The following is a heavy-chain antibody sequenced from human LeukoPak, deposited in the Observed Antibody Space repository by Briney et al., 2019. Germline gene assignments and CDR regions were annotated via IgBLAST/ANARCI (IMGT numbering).Heavy chain of an antibody. Sequence: PSETLSLTCAVSGGSISSSGYSWTWLRQPPGKGLEWIGYIYSSGSAYYNPSLKSRFTISVDTSKNQFSLKLSSVTAADTAVYYCARYYYGSGSHDYYFDYWGQGTLVTVSS. D-gene: IGHD3-10*01. CDR2: IYSSGSA. V-gene: IGHV4-30-4*07. J-gene: IGHJ4*02. CDR1: GGSISSSGYS. CDR3: ARYYYGSGSHDYYFDY.